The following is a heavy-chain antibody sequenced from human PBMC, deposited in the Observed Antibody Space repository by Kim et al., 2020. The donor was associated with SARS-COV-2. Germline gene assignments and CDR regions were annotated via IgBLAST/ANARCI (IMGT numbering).Heavy chain of an antibody. Sequence: GGSLRLSCAASGFTFSSYAMHWVRQAPGKGLEWVALISNDGSNKYYADSVKGRFTISRDNSKNTLYLQINSLRAEDTAVYYCARGRTTGAFYYYYGMDV. V-gene: IGHV3-30*03. D-gene: IGHD1-1*01. CDR1: GFTFSSYA. CDR3: ARGRTTGAFYYYYGMDV. CDR2: ISNDGSNK. J-gene: IGHJ6*01.